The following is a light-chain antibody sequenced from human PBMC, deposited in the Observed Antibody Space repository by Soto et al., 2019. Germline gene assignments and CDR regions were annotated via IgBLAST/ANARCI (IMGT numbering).Light chain of an antibody. CDR1: ESISYY. CDR3: QQRGNWPQA. J-gene: IGKJ2*01. CDR2: DAS. Sequence: EIVLTQSPATLSLSPGARATLSCRVSESISYYLAWYQQKPGQAPRLLIYDASNRATGIPARFSGGGSGTDFTLTISSLEPEDFAVYFCQQRGNWPQAFGQGTKLDLK. V-gene: IGKV3-11*01.